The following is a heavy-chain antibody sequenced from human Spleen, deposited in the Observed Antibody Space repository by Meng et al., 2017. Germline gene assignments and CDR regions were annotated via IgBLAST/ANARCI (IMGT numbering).Heavy chain of an antibody. CDR1: GFTFSSYD. D-gene: IGHD3-22*01. V-gene: IGHV3-23*01. Sequence: GESLKISCAASGFTFSSYDMTWVRQAPGKGLEWVSRITSSGASTYYADSVKGRFTISRDNSKNTLYLQMNSLRAEDTAVYYCAKDKERSGYYVYYFDSWGQGTLVTVSS. CDR3: AKDKERSGYYVYYFDS. J-gene: IGHJ4*02. CDR2: ITSSGAST.